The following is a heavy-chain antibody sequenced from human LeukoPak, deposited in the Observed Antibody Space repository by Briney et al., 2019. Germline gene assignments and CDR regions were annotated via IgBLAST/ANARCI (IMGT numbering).Heavy chain of an antibody. CDR2: ISYDGSNK. CDR3: ATSSGSYYN. V-gene: IGHV3-30*03. CDR1: GFTFSSYG. Sequence: GGSLRLSCAASGFTFSSYGMHWVRQAPGKGLEWVAVISYDGSNKYYADSVKGRFTISRDNSKNTLYLQMNSLRAEDTAVYYCATSSGSYYNWGQGTLVTVFS. J-gene: IGHJ4*02. D-gene: IGHD1-26*01.